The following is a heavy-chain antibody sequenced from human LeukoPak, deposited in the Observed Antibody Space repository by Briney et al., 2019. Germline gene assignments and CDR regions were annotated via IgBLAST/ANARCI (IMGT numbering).Heavy chain of an antibody. CDR2: IYYSGST. CDR3: ARGGDGSIAAAGSDY. Sequence: SETLSLTCTVSGGSISSYYWSWIRQPPGKGLEWIGYIYYSGSTNYNPSLKSRVTISVDTSKNQFSLKLSSVTAADTAVYYCARGGDGSIAAAGSDYWGQGTLVTVSS. D-gene: IGHD6-13*01. CDR1: GGSISSYY. J-gene: IGHJ4*02. V-gene: IGHV4-59*01.